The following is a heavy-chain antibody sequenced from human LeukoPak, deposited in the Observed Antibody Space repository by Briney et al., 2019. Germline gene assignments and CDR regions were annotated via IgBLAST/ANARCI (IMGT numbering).Heavy chain of an antibody. Sequence: ASVKVSCKASGYTFTGYYMHWVRQAPGQGGEWMGWINPNSGGTNYAQKFQGRVTITRETASSTDYMEMRRVREGGTAVYYCARYCSGGSCYNWFDPWGQGTLVTVSS. D-gene: IGHD2-15*01. J-gene: IGHJ5*02. V-gene: IGHV1-2*02. CDR2: INPNSGGT. CDR1: GYTFTGYY. CDR3: ARYCSGGSCYNWFDP.